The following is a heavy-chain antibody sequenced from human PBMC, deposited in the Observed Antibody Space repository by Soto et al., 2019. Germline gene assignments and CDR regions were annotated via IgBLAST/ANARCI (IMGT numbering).Heavy chain of an antibody. CDR3: ARDSTWIPYYHYGMDV. J-gene: IGHJ6*02. Sequence: EVQLVESGGGLIQHGGSLRLSCAASGFSVSSNYMSWVRQAPGKGLEWVSVIYSGGNTHYADSVKGRFTISRDNSKNTLYLQMNSLRAEDTAVYYCARDSTWIPYYHYGMDVWGQGTTVTVSS. V-gene: IGHV3-53*01. D-gene: IGHD5-18*01. CDR2: IYSGGNT. CDR1: GFSVSSNY.